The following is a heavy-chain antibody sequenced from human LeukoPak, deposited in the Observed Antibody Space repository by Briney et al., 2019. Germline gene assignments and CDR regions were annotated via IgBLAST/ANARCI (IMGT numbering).Heavy chain of an antibody. Sequence: SVKVSCKASGGTFSSYAISWVRQAPGQGLEWMGGIIPIFGTPNYAQKFQGRVTITADESTSTAYMELSSLRSEDTAVYYCARGAVIVPAAMWYFDLWGRGTLVTVSS. D-gene: IGHD2-2*01. V-gene: IGHV1-69*13. CDR3: ARGAVIVPAAMWYFDL. CDR2: IIPIFGTP. J-gene: IGHJ2*01. CDR1: GGTFSSYA.